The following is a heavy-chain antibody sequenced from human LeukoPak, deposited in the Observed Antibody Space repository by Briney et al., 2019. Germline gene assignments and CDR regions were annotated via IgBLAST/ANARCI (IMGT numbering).Heavy chain of an antibody. V-gene: IGHV3-21*01. J-gene: IGHJ4*02. CDR2: ISSSSSYI. Sequence: GGSLRLSCAASGFTFSSYSMNWVRQAPGKGLEWVSSISSSSSYIYYADSVNGRFTISRDNAKNSLYLQMNSLRAEDTAVYYCARVKGYGDDDYWGQGTLVTVSS. CDR1: GFTFSSYS. D-gene: IGHD4-17*01. CDR3: ARVKGYGDDDY.